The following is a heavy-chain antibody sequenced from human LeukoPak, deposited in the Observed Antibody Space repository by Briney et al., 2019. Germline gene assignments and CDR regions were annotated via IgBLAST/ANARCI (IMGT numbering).Heavy chain of an antibody. Sequence: GGSLRLSCAASGFIFEDYVMHWVRQTPGKGLEWVSLITGDGIRTYYADSVKGRFTISRDNSKNSLYLHMNSLRTEDTALYYCAKEGPIAVAGYFDYWGQGTLVTVSS. D-gene: IGHD6-19*01. CDR2: ITGDGIRT. J-gene: IGHJ4*02. V-gene: IGHV3-43*02. CDR3: AKEGPIAVAGYFDY. CDR1: GFIFEDYV.